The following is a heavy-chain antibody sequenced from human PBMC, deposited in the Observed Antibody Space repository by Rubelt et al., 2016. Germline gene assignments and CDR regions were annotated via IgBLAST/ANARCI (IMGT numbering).Heavy chain of an antibody. J-gene: IGHJ4*02. Sequence: GFTFSSYAMSWVRPAPGKGLEWVSAISGSGGSTYYADSVKGRFTISRDNSKNTLYLQMNSLRAEDTAVYYCAKLYRYCSGGSCYLWGQGTLVTVSS. D-gene: IGHD2-15*01. CDR2: ISGSGGST. CDR3: AKLYRYCSGGSCYL. CDR1: GFTFSSYA. V-gene: IGHV3-23*01.